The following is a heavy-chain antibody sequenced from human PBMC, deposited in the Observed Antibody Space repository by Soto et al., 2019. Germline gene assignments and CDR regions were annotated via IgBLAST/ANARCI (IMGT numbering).Heavy chain of an antibody. CDR3: AREGCGGSCYSEKVPREYFDY. Sequence: GGSLRLSCAASGFTFSSYWMSWVRQAPGKGLEWVANIKQDGSEKYYVDSVKGRFTISRDNAKNSLYLQMNSLRAEDTAVYYCAREGCGGSCYSEKVPREYFDYWGQGTLVTVSS. J-gene: IGHJ4*02. CDR2: IKQDGSEK. CDR1: GFTFSSYW. V-gene: IGHV3-7*01. D-gene: IGHD2-15*01.